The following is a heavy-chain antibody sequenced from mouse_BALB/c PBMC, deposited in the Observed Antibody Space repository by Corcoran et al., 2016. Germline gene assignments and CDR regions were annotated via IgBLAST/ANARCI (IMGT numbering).Heavy chain of an antibody. V-gene: IGHV4-2*02. Sequence: EVKLLESGGGLVQPGGSLNLSCAASGFDFSRYWMSWARQAPGKGQEWIGEINPGSSTINYTPSLKDKFIISRDNAKNTLYLQMSKVRSEDKAIYYCAREGPYAMDYWGQGTSVTVSS. CDR1: GFDFSRYW. CDR2: INPGSSTI. J-gene: IGHJ4*01. CDR3: AREGPYAMDY.